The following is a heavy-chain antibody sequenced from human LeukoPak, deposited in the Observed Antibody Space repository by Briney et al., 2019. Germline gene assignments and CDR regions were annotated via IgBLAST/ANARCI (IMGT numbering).Heavy chain of an antibody. CDR2: INPSGGST. CDR3: ALGSGVTEPFDY. J-gene: IGHJ4*02. CDR1: GYTFTSYY. D-gene: IGHD3-3*01. V-gene: IGHV1-46*01. Sequence: ASVKVSCKASGYTFTSYYMHWVRQAPGQGLEWMGIINPSGGSTSYAQKFQGRVTMTRDMSTSTVYMELSSLRSEDTAVYYCALGSGVTEPFDYWGQGTLVTVSS.